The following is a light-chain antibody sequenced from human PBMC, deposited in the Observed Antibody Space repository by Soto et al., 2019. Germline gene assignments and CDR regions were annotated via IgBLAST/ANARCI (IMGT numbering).Light chain of an antibody. CDR1: QSVNW. CDR2: KAS. J-gene: IGKJ1*01. V-gene: IGKV1-5*03. CDR3: QQYNSYRSWT. Sequence: DIPMTQSPSTLSASVGDRVTITCRASQSVNWLAWYQQKPGKAPKLLIYKASSLEVGVPSRFSGSGSGTEFTLTISSLQPDDFATYYCQQYNSYRSWTFGQGTKVEIK.